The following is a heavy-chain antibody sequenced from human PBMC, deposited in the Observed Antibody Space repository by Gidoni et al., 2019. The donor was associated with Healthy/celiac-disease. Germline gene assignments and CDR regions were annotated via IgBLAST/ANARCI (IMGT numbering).Heavy chain of an antibody. V-gene: IGHV1-2*02. D-gene: IGHD1-7*01. Sequence: QVQLVQSGAEVKKPGASVKVSCKASGYTFTGYYMHWVRQAPGQGLEWMGWINPNSGGTNYAQKFQGRVTMTRDTSISTAYMELSRLRSDDTAVYYCARDFDWNYDDYYYGMDVWGQGTTVTVSS. J-gene: IGHJ6*02. CDR1: GYTFTGYY. CDR2: INPNSGGT. CDR3: ARDFDWNYDDYYYGMDV.